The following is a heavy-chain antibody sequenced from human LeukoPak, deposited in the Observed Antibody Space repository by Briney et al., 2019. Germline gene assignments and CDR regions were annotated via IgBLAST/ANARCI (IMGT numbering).Heavy chain of an antibody. CDR1: GFDFRTYW. CDR2: IKVDGSEE. D-gene: IGHD2-2*01. J-gene: IGHJ4*02. Sequence: GSLRLSCGASGFDFRTYWMTWVRQAPGKGLEWVATIKVDGSEEYYVDSVKGRFTISRDNSKNTLYLQMNSLTAEDTAIYYCAKRYCTGTSCSFFDYWGQGTLVTVSS. V-gene: IGHV3-7*03. CDR3: AKRYCTGTSCSFFDY.